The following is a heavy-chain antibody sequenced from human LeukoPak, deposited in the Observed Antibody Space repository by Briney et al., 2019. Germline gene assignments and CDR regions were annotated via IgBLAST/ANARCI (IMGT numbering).Heavy chain of an antibody. D-gene: IGHD4-17*01. CDR1: GGSVSSGSYY. CDR3: ARVPISTTARGYFDY. CDR2: IYYSGST. Sequence: SETLSLTCTVSGGSVSSGSYYWSWMRQPPGKGLEWIGYIYYSGSTIYNPSLKSRVTISVDTSKNKFSLKLSSVTAADTAVYYCARVPISTTARGYFDYWGQGTLVTVSS. V-gene: IGHV4-61*01. J-gene: IGHJ4*02.